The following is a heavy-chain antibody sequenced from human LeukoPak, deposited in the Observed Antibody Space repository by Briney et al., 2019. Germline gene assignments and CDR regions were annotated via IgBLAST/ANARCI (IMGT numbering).Heavy chain of an antibody. CDR1: GYSISTGYY. D-gene: IGHD3-10*01. CDR3: ARGSMVRGYPTRY. V-gene: IGHV4-38-2*02. J-gene: IGHJ4*02. CDR2: FYHGGST. Sequence: SETLSLTCTVSGYSISTGYYWDWIRQPPGKGLEWIGTFYHGGSTYYNPSLKSRVTISVDTSKNQFSLKVNSVTAADTAVYYCARGSMVRGYPTRYWGQGTLVTVSS.